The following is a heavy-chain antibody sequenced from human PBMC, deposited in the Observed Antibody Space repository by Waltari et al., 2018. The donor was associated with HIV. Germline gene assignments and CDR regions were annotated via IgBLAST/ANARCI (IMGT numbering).Heavy chain of an antibody. V-gene: IGHV1-3*01. J-gene: IGHJ1*01. D-gene: IGHD3-22*01. CDR3: ARAIDYYDSSGFQH. CDR2: INAGNGNT. Sequence: QVQLVQSGAEVKKPGASVTVSCKASGYIFTSHAMHWVRQAPGQRLEGMGWINAGNGNTKYSQKFQGRITITRDTSASTVYMELSSLRSEDTSVYFCARAIDYYDSSGFQHWGQGTLVTVSS. CDR1: GYIFTSHA.